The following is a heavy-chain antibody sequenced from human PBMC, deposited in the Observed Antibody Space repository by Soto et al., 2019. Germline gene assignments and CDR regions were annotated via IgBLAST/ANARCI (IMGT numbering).Heavy chain of an antibody. CDR2: ISCSSSYI. CDR3: ARVVDYCDPYYYYGMDV. D-gene: IGHD3-22*01. Sequence: EVQLVESGGGLVKPGGSLRLSCAASGFTFSSYSMNWVRQAPGKGLEWVSSISCSSSYIYYADSVKGRFTISIDNAKNSLYLQMNSLRAEDTAVYYCARVVDYCDPYYYYGMDVWGQGTTVTVSS. CDR1: GFTFSSYS. V-gene: IGHV3-21*01. J-gene: IGHJ6*02.